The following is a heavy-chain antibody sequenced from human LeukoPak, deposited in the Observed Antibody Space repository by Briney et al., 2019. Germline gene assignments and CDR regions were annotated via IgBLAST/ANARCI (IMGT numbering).Heavy chain of an antibody. D-gene: IGHD6-13*01. CDR3: AKDLNMAAAHIRMDV. J-gene: IGHJ6*02. CDR1: GFTFSNYA. Sequence: GGSLRLSCAASGFTFSNYAMTWVRQAPGKGLEWVSTITSETITLYAHSVKGRFTVSRDNSKNTLHLQMNSLRADDTAIYYCAKDLNMAAAHIRMDVWGQGTTVTVSS. CDR2: ITSETIT. V-gene: IGHV3-23*01.